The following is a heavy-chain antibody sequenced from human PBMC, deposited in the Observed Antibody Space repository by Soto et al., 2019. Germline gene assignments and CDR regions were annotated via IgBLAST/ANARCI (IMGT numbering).Heavy chain of an antibody. CDR2: ISAYNGNT. CDR3: ARDDVVVTAYFDY. Sequence: ASVKVFCKASGYTFTSYGIRCVRQAPGQGLEWMGWISAYNGNTNYAQKLQGRVTMTTDTSTSTAYMELRSLRSDDTAVYYCARDDVVVTAYFDYWGQGTLVTVSS. D-gene: IGHD2-21*02. CDR1: GYTFTSYG. J-gene: IGHJ4*02. V-gene: IGHV1-18*01.